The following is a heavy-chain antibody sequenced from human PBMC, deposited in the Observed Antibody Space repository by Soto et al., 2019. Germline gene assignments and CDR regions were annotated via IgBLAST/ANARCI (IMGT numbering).Heavy chain of an antibody. D-gene: IGHD6-19*01. CDR2: INPNSGGT. J-gene: IGHJ5*02. CDR3: ARYLIAEAGTPWFDP. Sequence: ASVKVSCKASGYTFTGYYMHWVRQAPGQGLEWMGWINPNSGGTNYAQKFQGRVTMTRDTSISTAYMELSRLRSDDTAVYYCARYLIAEAGTPWFDPWGQGTLVTVSS. V-gene: IGHV1-2*02. CDR1: GYTFTGYY.